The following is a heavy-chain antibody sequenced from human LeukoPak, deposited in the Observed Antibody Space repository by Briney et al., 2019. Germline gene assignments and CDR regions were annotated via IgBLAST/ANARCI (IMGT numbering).Heavy chain of an antibody. CDR1: GFTFSSYS. V-gene: IGHV3-7*01. CDR2: IKQDGSEK. CDR3: ARPYDSSGAFDY. J-gene: IGHJ4*02. D-gene: IGHD3-22*01. Sequence: GGSLRLSCAASGFTFSSYSMNWVRQASGKGLEWVANIKQDGSEKYYVDSVKGRFTISRDNAKNSLYLQMNSLRAEDTAVYYCARPYDSSGAFDYWGQGTLVTVSS.